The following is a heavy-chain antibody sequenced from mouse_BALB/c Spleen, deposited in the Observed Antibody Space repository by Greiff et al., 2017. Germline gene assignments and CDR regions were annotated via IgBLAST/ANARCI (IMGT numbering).Heavy chain of an antibody. Sequence: EVKLVESGPELVKPGASVKMSCKASGYTFTSYVMHWVKQKPGQGLEWIGYINPYNDGTKYNEKFKGKATLTSDKSSSTAYMELSSLTSEDSAVYYCARRGDYYYYAMDYWGQGTSVTVSS. D-gene: IGHD1-1*01. CDR3: ARRGDYYYYAMDY. CDR1: GYTFTSYV. V-gene: IGHV1-14*01. J-gene: IGHJ4*01. CDR2: INPYNDGT.